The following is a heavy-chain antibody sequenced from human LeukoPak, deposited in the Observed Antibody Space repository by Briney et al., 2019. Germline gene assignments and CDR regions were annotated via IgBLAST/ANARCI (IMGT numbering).Heavy chain of an antibody. Sequence: PGGSLRLSCAASGFTFSSYSMNWVRQAPGKGLEWVSYISSSSSTIYYADSVKGRFTISRDNAKNSLYLQMNSLRAEDTAVYYCARDEERFLEWLLFDYWGQGTLVTVSS. CDR3: ARDEERFLEWLLFDY. CDR2: ISSSSSTI. CDR1: GFTFSSYS. V-gene: IGHV3-48*01. J-gene: IGHJ4*02. D-gene: IGHD3-3*01.